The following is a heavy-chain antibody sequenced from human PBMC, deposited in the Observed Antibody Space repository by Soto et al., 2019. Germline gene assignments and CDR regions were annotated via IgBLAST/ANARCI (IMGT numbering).Heavy chain of an antibody. CDR1: GGSFSGYY. D-gene: IGHD5-18*01. CDR2: INHSGST. J-gene: IGHJ6*02. V-gene: IGHV4-34*01. CDR3: ARDGYSYGYSMDV. Sequence: SETLSLTCAVYGGSFSGYYWSWIRQPPGKGLEWIGEINHSGSTNYNPSLKSRVTISVDTSKNQFSLKLSSVTAADTAVYYCARDGYSYGYSMDVWGQGTTVTVS.